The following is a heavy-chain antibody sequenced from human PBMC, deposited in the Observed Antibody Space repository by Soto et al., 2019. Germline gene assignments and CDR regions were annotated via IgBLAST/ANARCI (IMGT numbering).Heavy chain of an antibody. CDR2: IIPNFGTA. CDR3: ARVSGYSYGNFDY. D-gene: IGHD5-18*01. Sequence: QVQLVQSGAEVKKPGSSVKVSCKASGGTFSSYSISWVRQAPGQGVEWMGGIIPNFGTANYAQKFQGSVTTTADKSTSTAYMELSSLRSEDTAVYYCARVSGYSYGNFDYWGQGTLVTVST. J-gene: IGHJ4*02. V-gene: IGHV1-69*06. CDR1: GGTFSSYS.